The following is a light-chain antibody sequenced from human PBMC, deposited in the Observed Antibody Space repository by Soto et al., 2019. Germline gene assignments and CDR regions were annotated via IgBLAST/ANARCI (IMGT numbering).Light chain of an antibody. V-gene: IGKV3-15*01. CDR1: KSLSTY. CDR3: QSYNDWPFT. CDR2: GAS. Sequence: EIVMTQSPATLSVSPGERVTLSCRASKSLSTYLAWYQQKPGQAPRLLIYGASTKATGIPARFSGSGSATDFTLTISSLQSEDFAVYYCQSYNDWPFTFGQGTKLEI. J-gene: IGKJ2*01.